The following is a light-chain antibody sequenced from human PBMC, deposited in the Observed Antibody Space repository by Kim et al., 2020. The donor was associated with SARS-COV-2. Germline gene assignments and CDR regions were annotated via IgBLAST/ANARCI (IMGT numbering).Light chain of an antibody. Sequence: QSALTQPASVSGSPGQSITISCTGTSSDVGSYNLVSWYQQHPGKAPKLMIYEGSKRPSVVSNRFSGSKSGNTASLTISGLQAEDEADYYCCSYAGSYVFGTGTKV. J-gene: IGLJ1*01. CDR2: EGS. CDR3: CSYAGSYV. CDR1: SSDVGSYNL. V-gene: IGLV2-23*01.